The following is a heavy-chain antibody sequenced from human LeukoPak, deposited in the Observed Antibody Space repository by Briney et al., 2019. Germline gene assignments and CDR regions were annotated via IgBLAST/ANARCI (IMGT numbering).Heavy chain of an antibody. CDR3: ARSFSSNWYNPSDH. D-gene: IGHD6-13*01. CDR2: ISYDGSNN. Sequence: PGRSLRLSCAASGFTFSSYAMHWVRQAPGKGLEWVAVISYDGSNNYYADSVRGRFTISRDNSKNTLYLQMNSLRADDTAVYYCARSFSSNWYNPSDHWAQGTLVTVSS. CDR1: GFTFSSYA. J-gene: IGHJ4*02. V-gene: IGHV3-30-3*01.